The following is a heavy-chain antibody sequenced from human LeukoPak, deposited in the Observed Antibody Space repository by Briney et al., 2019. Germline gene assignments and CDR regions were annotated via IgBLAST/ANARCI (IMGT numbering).Heavy chain of an antibody. Sequence: GESLKISCKGSGYSFTSYWIGWVRQMPGKGLEWMGIIYPGDSDTRYCPSFQGQVTISADKSISTAYLQWSSLKDSDTATYYCARLIRPYCSSTSCPNNWFDPWGQGTLVTVSS. D-gene: IGHD2-2*01. J-gene: IGHJ5*02. CDR2: IYPGDSDT. V-gene: IGHV5-51*01. CDR3: ARLIRPYCSSTSCPNNWFDP. CDR1: GYSFTSYW.